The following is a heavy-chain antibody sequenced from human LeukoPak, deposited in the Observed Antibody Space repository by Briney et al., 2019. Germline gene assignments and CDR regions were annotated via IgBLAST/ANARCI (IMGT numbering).Heavy chain of an antibody. CDR2: ISGSGGST. Sequence: GGSLRLSCAASGFTFSSYAMSWVRQALGKGLEWVSAISGSGGSTYYADSVKGRFTISRDNSKNTLYLQMNSLRAEDTAVYYCAKVEQLVLGAFDIWGQGTMVTVSS. J-gene: IGHJ3*02. CDR1: GFTFSSYA. V-gene: IGHV3-23*01. D-gene: IGHD6-6*01. CDR3: AKVEQLVLGAFDI.